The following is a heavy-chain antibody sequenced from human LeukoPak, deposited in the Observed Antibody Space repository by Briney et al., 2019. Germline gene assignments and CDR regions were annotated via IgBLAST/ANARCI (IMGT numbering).Heavy chain of an antibody. J-gene: IGHJ5*02. CDR1: GFTFSSYI. CDR3: AREDYDFWSGYPLGWFDP. CDR2: ISSSSSTI. Sequence: GGSLRLSCAASGFTFSSYIMNWVRQAPGKGLEWVSYISSSSSTIYYADSVKGRFTISRDNAKNSLYLQMNSLRDEDTAVYYCAREDYDFWSGYPLGWFDPWGQGTLVTVSS. D-gene: IGHD3-3*01. V-gene: IGHV3-48*02.